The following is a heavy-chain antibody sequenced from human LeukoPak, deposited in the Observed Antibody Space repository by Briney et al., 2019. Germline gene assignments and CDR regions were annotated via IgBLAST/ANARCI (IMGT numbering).Heavy chain of an antibody. D-gene: IGHD3-10*01. CDR3: VRDTWLAY. V-gene: IGHV3-7*01. CDR1: GFIFSSYT. Sequence: PGGSLRLSCVAYGFIFSSYTLSWVRQAPGQGLEWVANIKEDGNEKNYADSVKGRFTISRDSAENSLYLQMNSLRAEDTAVYYCVRDTWLAYWGPGTLVTVSS. J-gene: IGHJ4*02. CDR2: IKEDGNEK.